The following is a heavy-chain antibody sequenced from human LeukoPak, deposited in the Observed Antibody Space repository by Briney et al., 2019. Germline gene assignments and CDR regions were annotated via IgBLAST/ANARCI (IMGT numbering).Heavy chain of an antibody. CDR2: IFPSGGEI. D-gene: IGHD2-8*02. CDR1: GFTFSTFA. J-gene: IGHJ4*02. CDR3: AAYRQVLLPFES. Sequence: GGSLRLSCAASGFTFSTFAMIRVRQPPGKGLEWVSSIFPSGGEIHYADSVRGRFTISRDNSKSTLSLQMNSLRAEDTAIYYCAAYRQVLLPFESWGQGTLVTVSS. V-gene: IGHV3-23*01.